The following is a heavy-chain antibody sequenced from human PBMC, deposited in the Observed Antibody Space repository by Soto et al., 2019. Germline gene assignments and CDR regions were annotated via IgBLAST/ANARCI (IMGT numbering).Heavy chain of an antibody. D-gene: IGHD5-12*01. CDR2: VYYTGST. V-gene: IGHV4-59*01. Sequence: LSLTFSVSVASINNYYWSWIRQPPGKGLEWIGYVYYTGSTSTKYNPSLQSRVAMSVDSSKNQFSLKLTSMTAADTAIYYCAKYRRTDAEGYRLDFWGPGTPVTVYS. J-gene: IGHJ4*02. CDR1: VASINNYY. CDR3: AKYRRTDAEGYRLDF.